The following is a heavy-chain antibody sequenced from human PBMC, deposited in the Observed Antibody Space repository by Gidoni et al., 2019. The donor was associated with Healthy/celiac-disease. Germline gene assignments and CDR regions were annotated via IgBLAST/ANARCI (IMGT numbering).Heavy chain of an antibody. J-gene: IGHJ4*02. D-gene: IGHD3-10*01. V-gene: IGHV1-46*01. CDR1: GYTFTSYY. CDR3: ARDGTPYGSGREGYFDY. CDR2: INPSGGST. Sequence: QVQLVQSGAEVKKPGASVKVSCKASGYTFTSYYMHWVRQAPGQGLEWMGIINPSGGSTSYAQKFQGRVTMTRDTSTSTVYMELSSLRSEDTAVYYCARDGTPYGSGREGYFDYWGQGTLVTVSS.